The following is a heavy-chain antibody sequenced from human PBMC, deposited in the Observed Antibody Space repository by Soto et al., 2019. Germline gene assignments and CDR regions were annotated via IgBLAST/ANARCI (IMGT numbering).Heavy chain of an antibody. CDR3: ARGQGERVQLWRTLSTANLNYFDY. CDR1: GGSFSGYY. J-gene: IGHJ4*02. Sequence: SETLSLTCAVYGGSFSGYYWSWIRQPPGKGLEWIGEINHSGSTNYNPSLKSRVTISVDTSKNQFSLKLSSVTAADTAVYYCARGQGERVQLWRTLSTANLNYFDYWGQGTLVTVSS. CDR2: INHSGST. D-gene: IGHD5-18*01. V-gene: IGHV4-34*01.